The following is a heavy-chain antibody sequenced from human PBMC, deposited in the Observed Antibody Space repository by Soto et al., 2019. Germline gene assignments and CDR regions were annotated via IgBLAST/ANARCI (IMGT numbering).Heavy chain of an antibody. CDR2: ISYDGSNK. V-gene: IGHV3-30*18. CDR1: GFTFSSYG. Sequence: QVQLVESGGGVVQPGRSLRLSCAASGFTFSSYGMHWVRQAPGKGREWVAVISYDGSNKYYADSVKGRFTISRDNSKNTLYLQMNSLRAEDTAVYYCANKEVAGSWGQGTLVTVSS. J-gene: IGHJ5*02. D-gene: IGHD6-19*01. CDR3: ANKEVAGS.